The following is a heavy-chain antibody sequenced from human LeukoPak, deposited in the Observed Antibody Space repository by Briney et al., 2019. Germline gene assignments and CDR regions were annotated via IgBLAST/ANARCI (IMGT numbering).Heavy chain of an antibody. CDR3: ARGLTYYDYVWGSYRYFWFDP. CDR1: GGSFSGYY. CDR2: INHSGST. Sequence: SETLSLTCAVYGGSFSGYYWSWLRQPPGKGLEWLGEINHSGSTNYNPSLKSRVTISVDTSKDQFSLKLSYVTDADTTVYYCARGLTYYDYVWGSYRYFWFDPWGQGTLVTVSS. V-gene: IGHV4-34*01. D-gene: IGHD3-16*02. J-gene: IGHJ5*02.